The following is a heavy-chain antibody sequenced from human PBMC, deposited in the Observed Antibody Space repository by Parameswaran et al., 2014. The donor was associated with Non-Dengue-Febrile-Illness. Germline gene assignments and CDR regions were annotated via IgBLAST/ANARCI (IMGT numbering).Heavy chain of an antibody. CDR2: INHSGST. V-gene: IGHV4-34*01. J-gene: IGHJ3*02. Sequence: RWIRQPPGKGLEWIGEINHSGSTNYNPSLKSRVTISVDTSKNQFSLKLSSVTAADTAVYYCASLNGGRDDAFDIWGQGTMVTVSS. CDR3: ASLNGGRDDAFDI.